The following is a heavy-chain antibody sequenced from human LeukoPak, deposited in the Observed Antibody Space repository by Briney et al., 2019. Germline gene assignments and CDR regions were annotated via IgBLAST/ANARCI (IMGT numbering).Heavy chain of an antibody. V-gene: IGHV4-34*01. CDR1: GGSFSGYY. J-gene: IGHJ5*02. Sequence: SETLSLTCDVYGGSFSGYYWSWIRQPPGKGLEWIGEINHSGSTNYNPSLKSRVTISVDTSKDQFSLKLSSVTAADTAVYYCARGYCTNGVCYGPRFDPWGQGTLVTVSS. CDR2: INHSGST. CDR3: ARGYCTNGVCYGPRFDP. D-gene: IGHD2-8*01.